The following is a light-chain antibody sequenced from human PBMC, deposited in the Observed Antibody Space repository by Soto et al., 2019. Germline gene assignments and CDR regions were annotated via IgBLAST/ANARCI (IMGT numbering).Light chain of an antibody. CDR2: DVS. CDR1: QGISSY. V-gene: IGKV1-8*01. J-gene: IGKJ1*01. CDR3: QQYDSYPWT. Sequence: AIRMTQSPSSFSASTGDRVTITCRASQGISSYLAWYQQKPGKAPKFLIYDVSTLESGVPSRFSGSGSGTEFTLTISSLQPDDFATYFCQQYDSYPWTFGHGTKVDI.